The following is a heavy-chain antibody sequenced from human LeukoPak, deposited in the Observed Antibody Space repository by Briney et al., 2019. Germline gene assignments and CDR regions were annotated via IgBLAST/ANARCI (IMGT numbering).Heavy chain of an antibody. CDR2: TYYRSKWYN. CDR1: GDSVSSKTVA. D-gene: IGHD3-22*01. CDR3: ARDGIYYYDSSGKGNAFDI. V-gene: IGHV6-1*01. Sequence: SQTLSLTCAISGDSVSSKTVAWNWIRQSPSRGLEWLGRTYYRSKWYNDYAESVKSRITINPDTSKNQFSLHLNSVTPEDTAVYYCARDGIYYYDSSGKGNAFDIWGQGTMVTVSS. J-gene: IGHJ3*02.